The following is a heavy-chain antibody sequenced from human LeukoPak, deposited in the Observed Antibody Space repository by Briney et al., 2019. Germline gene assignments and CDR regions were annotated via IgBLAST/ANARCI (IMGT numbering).Heavy chain of an antibody. CDR3: AKDSGAMVTEVDY. V-gene: IGHV3-7*03. CDR2: IKQDGSEK. CDR1: GFTFSKHW. J-gene: IGHJ4*02. D-gene: IGHD5-18*01. Sequence: GGSLRLSCAASGFTFSKHWMSWVRQAPGRGLEWVANIKQDGSEKYYADSVKGRFTISRDNAKNSLYLQMNSLRAEDTALYYCAKDSGAMVTEVDYWGQGTLVTVSS.